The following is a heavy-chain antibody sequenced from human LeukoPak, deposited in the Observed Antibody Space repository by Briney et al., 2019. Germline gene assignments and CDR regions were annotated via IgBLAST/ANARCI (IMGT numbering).Heavy chain of an antibody. J-gene: IGHJ4*02. V-gene: IGHV1-18*01. Sequence: ASVKVSCKASGYTFTSYGISWVRQAPGQGLEWMGWISAYNGNTNYAQKLQGRVTMTTDTSTSTAYMELRRLRSDDSAVNYCARDYGSLDDYWGQGTLVTVSS. CDR1: GYTFTSYG. D-gene: IGHD3-16*01. CDR3: ARDYGSLDDY. CDR2: ISAYNGNT.